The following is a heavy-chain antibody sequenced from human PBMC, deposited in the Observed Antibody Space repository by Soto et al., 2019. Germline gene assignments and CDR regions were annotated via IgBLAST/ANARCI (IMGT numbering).Heavy chain of an antibody. Sequence: SETLYLTCTVSGGTISSWYWSWIRQPPGKGLEWIGYIYYSGSTNCNPSLKSRVTISVDTSKNQFSLKLSSVTAADTAVYYCARRYGSAIDYWGQGTLVTVSS. D-gene: IGHD1-26*01. V-gene: IGHV4-59*08. J-gene: IGHJ4*02. CDR2: IYYSGST. CDR3: ARRYGSAIDY. CDR1: GGTISSWY.